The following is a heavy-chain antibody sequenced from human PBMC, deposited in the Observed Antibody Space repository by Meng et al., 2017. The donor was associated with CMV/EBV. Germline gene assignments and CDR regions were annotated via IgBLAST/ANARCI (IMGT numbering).Heavy chain of an antibody. CDR2: ISYDGSNK. CDR3: ARDKSRRDGYNYGY. V-gene: IGHV3-30*04. Sequence: GESLKISCAASGFTFSSYAMHWVRQAPGKGLEWVAVISYDGSNKYYADSVKGRFTISRDNSKNTLYLQMNSLRAEDMAVYYCARDKSRRDGYNYGYWGQGTLVTVSS. J-gene: IGHJ4*02. CDR1: GFTFSSYA. D-gene: IGHD5-24*01.